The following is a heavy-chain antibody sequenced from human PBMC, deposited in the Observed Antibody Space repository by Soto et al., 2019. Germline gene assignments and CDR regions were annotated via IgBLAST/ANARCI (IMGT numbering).Heavy chain of an antibody. J-gene: IGHJ5*02. Sequence: SETLSLTCAVYGASLSDNYCNWLRQPPGKGLEWIGKINHSGNTNYNPSPRRRVTISIDTPKNQLSLNLRSVSAADTAVYYCARGRVEFDAWGQGTPVTVSS. CDR1: GASLSDNY. CDR3: ARGRVEFDA. CDR2: INHSGNT. V-gene: IGHV4-34*01.